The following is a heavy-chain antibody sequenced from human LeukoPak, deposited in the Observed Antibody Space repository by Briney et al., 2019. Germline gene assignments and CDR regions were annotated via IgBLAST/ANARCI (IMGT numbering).Heavy chain of an antibody. CDR1: GFSLSNARVG. D-gene: IGHD1-26*01. V-gene: IGHV2-26*01. Sequence: SGPTLVNPTETLTLTCTVSGFSLSNARVGVSWIRQPPGKALEWLAHIFSNDEKSYSTSLKSRLTISKDTSKSQVVLTMTNMDPVDTATYYCARIGPYRNSKVDAFDIWGQGTMVTVSS. CDR2: IFSNDEK. J-gene: IGHJ3*02. CDR3: ARIGPYRNSKVDAFDI.